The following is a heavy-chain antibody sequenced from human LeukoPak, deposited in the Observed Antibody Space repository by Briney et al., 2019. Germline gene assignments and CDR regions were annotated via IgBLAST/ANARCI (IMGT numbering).Heavy chain of an antibody. CDR1: GYSITSDYY. V-gene: IGHV4-38-2*01. D-gene: IGHD6-19*01. CDR3: ARRIYRSGWYFDY. Sequence: PSDTLSLTCAVSGYSITSDYYWAWRRQPPGKRQGRIVNNFHSGNTYYKPSLKSRVTISRDTSKNQFYMKLSSVTAADTAIYYCARRIYRSGWYFDYWGQGTLVTVPP. CDR2: NFHSGNT. J-gene: IGHJ4*02.